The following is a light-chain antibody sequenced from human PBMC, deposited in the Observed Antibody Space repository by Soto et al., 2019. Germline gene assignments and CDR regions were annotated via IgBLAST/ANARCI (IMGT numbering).Light chain of an antibody. CDR1: QSVTSSY. CDR2: DAS. V-gene: IGKV3D-20*01. CDR3: QQYGSSPRT. Sequence: EIVLAQSPATLSLSPGERATLSCGASQSVTSSYLAWYQQKPGLAPRLLIYDASKRATDIPASFSGSGSGTEFTLTISSLQSEDFAVYYCQQYGSSPRTFGQGTKVDIK. J-gene: IGKJ1*01.